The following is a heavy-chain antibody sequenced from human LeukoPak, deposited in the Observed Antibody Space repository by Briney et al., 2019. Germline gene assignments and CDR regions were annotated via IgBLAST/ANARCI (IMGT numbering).Heavy chain of an antibody. Sequence: PGGSLRLSCAASGFTSDDYGMSWVRQAPGKGLEWVSGINWNGGSTGYADSVKGRFTISRDNSKNTLYLQMNSLRAEDTAVYYCAREEGAVAGPGLYFDYWGQGTLVTVSS. J-gene: IGHJ4*02. CDR2: INWNGGST. CDR1: GFTSDDYG. D-gene: IGHD6-19*01. V-gene: IGHV3-20*04. CDR3: AREEGAVAGPGLYFDY.